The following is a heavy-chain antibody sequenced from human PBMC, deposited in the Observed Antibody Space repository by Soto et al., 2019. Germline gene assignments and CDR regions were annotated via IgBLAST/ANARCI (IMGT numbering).Heavy chain of an antibody. D-gene: IGHD3-10*01. J-gene: IGHJ6*02. V-gene: IGHV3-23*01. CDR3: MRPAPRGRHYFYFGMDV. Sequence: GGSLRLSCAASGFTFSSYAMSWVRQAPGKGLEWVSGIGSSGGSTYYADSVKGRFTISRDNSKNTLFLRMNRPRVEDTAVYYCMRPAPRGRHYFYFGMDVWGQGTTVTVSS. CDR1: GFTFSSYA. CDR2: IGSSGGST.